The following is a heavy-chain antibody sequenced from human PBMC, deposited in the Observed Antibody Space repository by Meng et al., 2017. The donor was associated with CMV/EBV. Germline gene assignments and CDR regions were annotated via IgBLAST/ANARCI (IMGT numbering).Heavy chain of an antibody. CDR2: INPSGGST. Sequence: ASVKVSCKAFGYTFTSYYMHWVRQAPGQGLEWMGIINPSGGSTSYAQKFQGRVTMTRDTSTSTVYMELSSLRSEDTAVYYCARDRRYCSSTSCYQPPYYYYYGMDVWGQGTTVTVSS. CDR1: GYTFTSYY. CDR3: ARDRRYCSSTSCYQPPYYYYYGMDV. J-gene: IGHJ6*02. V-gene: IGHV1-46*01. D-gene: IGHD2-2*01.